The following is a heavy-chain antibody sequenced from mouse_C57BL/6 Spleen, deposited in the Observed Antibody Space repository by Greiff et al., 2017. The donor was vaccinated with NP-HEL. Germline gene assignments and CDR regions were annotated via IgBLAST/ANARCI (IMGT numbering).Heavy chain of an antibody. CDR2: IYPGDGDT. CDR1: GYAFSSSW. CDR3: AREEMGWFAY. Sequence: VQLQESGPELVKPGASVKISCKASGYAFSSSWMNWVKQRPGKGLEWIGRIYPGDGDTNYNGKFKGKATLTADKSSSTAYMQLSSLTSEDSAVYFCAREEMGWFAYWGKGTMVTVSA. J-gene: IGHJ3*01. V-gene: IGHV1-82*01.